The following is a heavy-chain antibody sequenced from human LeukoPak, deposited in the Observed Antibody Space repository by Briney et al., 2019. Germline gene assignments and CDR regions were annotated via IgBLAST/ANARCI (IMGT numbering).Heavy chain of an antibody. CDR1: GYTFTSYG. V-gene: IGHV1-18*01. D-gene: IGHD6-19*01. CDR3: ARDRTGIAVAGKDY. Sequence: GASVKVSCKASGYTFTSYGISWVRQAPGQGLEWMGWISAYNGNTNYAQKLQGRVTMTTDTPTSTAYMELRSLRSDDTAVYYCARDRTGIAVAGKDYWGQGTLVTVSS. CDR2: ISAYNGNT. J-gene: IGHJ4*02.